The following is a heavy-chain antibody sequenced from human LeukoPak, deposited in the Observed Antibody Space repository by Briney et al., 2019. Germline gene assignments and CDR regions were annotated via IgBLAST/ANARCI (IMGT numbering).Heavy chain of an antibody. D-gene: IGHD3-10*01. Sequence: PGGSLRLSCVVSGITLSNYGMSWVRQAPGKGLEWVSVIYSGGSTHYADSVKGRFTIPRDNSKNTLYLQMNSLRAEDTAVYYCASPMVRGVIDAFDIWGQGTMVTVSS. V-gene: IGHV3-66*01. J-gene: IGHJ3*02. CDR2: IYSGGST. CDR3: ASPMVRGVIDAFDI. CDR1: GITLSNYG.